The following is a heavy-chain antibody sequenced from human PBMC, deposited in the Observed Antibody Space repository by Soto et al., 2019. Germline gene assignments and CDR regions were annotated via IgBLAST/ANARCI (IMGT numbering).Heavy chain of an antibody. CDR3: ARDRTVVWEQGVTDY. J-gene: IGHJ4*02. CDR2: ISAYNGNT. V-gene: IGHV1-18*01. Sequence: QVQLVQSGSEVKKPGASVKVSCKASGYTFTSYGISWVRQAPGQGLEWMGWISAYNGNTNYAQKLQGRVTMTTDTSTSTAYMELRSLRADDTAVYYCARDRTVVWEQGVTDYWGQGPLVTVSS. CDR1: GYTFTSYG. D-gene: IGHD1-26*01.